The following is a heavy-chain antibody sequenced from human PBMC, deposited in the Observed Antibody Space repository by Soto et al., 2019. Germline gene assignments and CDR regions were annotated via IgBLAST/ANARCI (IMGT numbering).Heavy chain of an antibody. J-gene: IGHJ4*02. CDR2: ISAYNGNT. CDR1: GYTFTSYG. CDR3: ARQKLGQGMGGGTRGNY. Sequence: QVQLVQSGAEVKKPGASVKVSCKASGYTFTSYGISWVRQAPGQGLEWMGWISAYNGNTNYAQKLQGRVTMTTDTATSTAYMELRSLRSDDTAVYYWARQKLGQGMGGGTRGNYWGQGTLVTVSS. D-gene: IGHD7-27*01. V-gene: IGHV1-18*01.